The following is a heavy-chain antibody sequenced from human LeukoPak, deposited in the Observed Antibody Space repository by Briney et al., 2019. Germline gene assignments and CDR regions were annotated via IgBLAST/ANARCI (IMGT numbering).Heavy chain of an antibody. CDR1: GGSISSDY. J-gene: IGHJ4*02. Sequence: PSETLSLTCTVSGGSISSDYWSWIRQPPGKGLEWIGYIYYSGRTNSNPSLKSRVTISVDTSKNQFSLKASSVTAADTAVYYCARLPGERGYSYEDYWGQGTLVTVSS. CDR3: ARLPGERGYSYEDY. CDR2: IYYSGRT. V-gene: IGHV4-59*08. D-gene: IGHD5-18*01.